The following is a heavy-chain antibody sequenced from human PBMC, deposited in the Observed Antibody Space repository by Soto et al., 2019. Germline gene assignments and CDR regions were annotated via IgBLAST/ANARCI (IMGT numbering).Heavy chain of an antibody. CDR1: GYIFVNYG. J-gene: IGHJ6*02. CDR2: ISPYTGNT. V-gene: IGHV1-18*01. CDR3: AMVDNSVTPTPRDV. Sequence: QVQLVQSGDEVKKPGASVKVSCKASGYIFVNYGIAWVRQAPGQGLEWMGWISPYTGNTHSASKVQGRLTMTTDTSTRTASKDLGSLTSDAAAVYYGAMVDNSVTPTPRDVWGQGTTVTVSS. D-gene: IGHD5-12*01.